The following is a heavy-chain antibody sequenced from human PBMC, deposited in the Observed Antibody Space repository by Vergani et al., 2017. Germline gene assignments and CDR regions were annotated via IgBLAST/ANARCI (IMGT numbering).Heavy chain of an antibody. D-gene: IGHD2-2*01. Sequence: QVQLVQSGAEVKKPGASVKVSCKASGYTFTSYAMHWVRQAPGQRLEWMGWINAGNGNTKYSQKFQDRVTITRDRSMSTAYMELSSLRSEDTAVYYCARDSRYCSSTSCYVGRDWFDPWGQGTLVTVSS. J-gene: IGHJ5*02. V-gene: IGHV1-3*01. CDR1: GYTFTSYA. CDR2: INAGNGNT. CDR3: ARDSRYCSSTSCYVGRDWFDP.